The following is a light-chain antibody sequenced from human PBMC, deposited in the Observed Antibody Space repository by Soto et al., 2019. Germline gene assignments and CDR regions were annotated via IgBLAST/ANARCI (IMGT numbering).Light chain of an antibody. Sequence: QSALTQPASVSGSPGQSITISCTGTSSDVGGYNYVSWYQEHPGKAPKLMIYDVDNRPSGVSNRFSGSKSGNTASLTISGIQAEDEADYYCSSYTSNTTLVVFGGGTKLTVL. V-gene: IGLV2-14*03. J-gene: IGLJ2*01. CDR1: SSDVGGYNY. CDR2: DVD. CDR3: SSYTSNTTLVV.